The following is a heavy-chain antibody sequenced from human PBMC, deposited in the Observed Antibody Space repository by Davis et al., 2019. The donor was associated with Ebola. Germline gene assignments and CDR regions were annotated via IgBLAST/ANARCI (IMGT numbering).Heavy chain of an antibody. V-gene: IGHV5-51*01. J-gene: IGHJ4*02. CDR1: GYSFTSYW. CDR3: ARGSSGSYS. CDR2: IFPSNSDS. Sequence: PGGSLRLSCKGSGYSFTSYWIAWVRQMPGKGLEWMGMIFPSNSDSRYSPSFQGQFTISVDRSISTAYLQWRSLKASDTAMYYCARGSSGSYSWGQGTLVTVSS. D-gene: IGHD3-22*01.